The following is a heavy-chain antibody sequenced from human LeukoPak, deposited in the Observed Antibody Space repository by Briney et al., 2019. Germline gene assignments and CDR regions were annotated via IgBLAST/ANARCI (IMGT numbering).Heavy chain of an antibody. J-gene: IGHJ4*02. CDR1: GFTFSSYA. CDR3: AKGVGYSSGWYYFDY. CDR2: ISGSGGST. V-gene: IGHV3-23*01. D-gene: IGHD6-19*01. Sequence: GGSLRLSCAASGFTFSSYAMSWVRQAPGKGLEWVSAISGSGGSTYYADSVKGRFTISRDNSKNTLYLQMNSLRAEDTAVYYCAKGVGYSSGWYYFDYWGQGTLVTVSS.